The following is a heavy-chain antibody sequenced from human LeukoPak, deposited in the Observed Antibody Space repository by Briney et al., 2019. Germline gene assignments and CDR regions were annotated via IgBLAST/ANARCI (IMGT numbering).Heavy chain of an antibody. Sequence: GGSLRLSCAASGFTVSSNYMSWVRQAPGKGLEWVSVIYSGGSTYYADSVKGRFTISRDNSKNTLYLQMNSLRAEDTAVYYCAGSSWYGNYYYYYMDVWGKGTTVAVSS. CDR2: IYSGGST. J-gene: IGHJ6*03. CDR3: AGSSWYGNYYYYYMDV. V-gene: IGHV3-53*01. D-gene: IGHD6-13*01. CDR1: GFTVSSNY.